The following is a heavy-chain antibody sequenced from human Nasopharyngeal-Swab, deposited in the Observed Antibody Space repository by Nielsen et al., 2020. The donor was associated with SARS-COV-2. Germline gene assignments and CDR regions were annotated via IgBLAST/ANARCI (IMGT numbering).Heavy chain of an antibody. V-gene: IGHV3-11*01. CDR3: ARGPDLYYYYGMDV. Sequence: GESLKISCAASGFTFSSYWMSWIRQAPGKGLEWVSYISSSGSTIYYADSVKGRFTISRDNAKNSLYLQMNSLRAEDTAVYYCARGPDLYYYYGMDVWGQGTTVTVSS. J-gene: IGHJ6*02. CDR2: ISSSGSTI. CDR1: GFTFSSYW. D-gene: IGHD2-2*01.